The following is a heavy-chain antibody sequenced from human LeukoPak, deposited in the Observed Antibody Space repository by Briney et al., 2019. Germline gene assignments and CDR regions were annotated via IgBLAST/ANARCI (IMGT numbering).Heavy chain of an antibody. CDR1: GGSISSYY. Sequence: PSETLSLTCTVSGGSISSYYWSWIRQPPGKGLEWIGYIYHSGSTYYNPSLKSRVTISVDRSKNQFSLKLSSVTAADTAVYYCARARRLSDFDYWGQGTLVTVSS. CDR2: IYHSGST. D-gene: IGHD6-25*01. V-gene: IGHV4-59*12. J-gene: IGHJ4*02. CDR3: ARARRLSDFDY.